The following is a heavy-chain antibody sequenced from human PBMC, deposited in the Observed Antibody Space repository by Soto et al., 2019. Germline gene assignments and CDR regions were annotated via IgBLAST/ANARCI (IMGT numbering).Heavy chain of an antibody. Sequence: GGSLRLSCAASGFTFNHAWMTWVRQTPGKGLEWVGRIKSKTHGETTDYAAPVKGRFTISRDDSNYILFLQMDSLTSEDTAVYFCTTAHRFYHDSTGYYWLDYWGRGA. D-gene: IGHD3-22*01. CDR3: TTAHRFYHDSTGYYWLDY. J-gene: IGHJ4*02. CDR1: GFTFNHAW. CDR2: IKSKTHGETT. V-gene: IGHV3-15*01.